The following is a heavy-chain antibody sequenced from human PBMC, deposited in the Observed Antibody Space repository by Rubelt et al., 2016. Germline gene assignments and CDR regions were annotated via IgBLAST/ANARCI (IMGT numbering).Heavy chain of an antibody. V-gene: IGHV1-24*01. D-gene: IGHD5-18*01. J-gene: IGHJ6*02. Sequence: QVQLVQSGAEVKKPGASVKVSCKVSGYTLTELSMHWVRQAPGKGLEWMGGFDPEDGETIYAQKFQGRVTMTRETSKDTAYMGLISLGSEDTAVYYCASTEYSYGFFGMDVWGQGTTVTVSS. CDR2: FDPEDGET. CDR3: ASTEYSYGFFGMDV. CDR1: GYTLTELS.